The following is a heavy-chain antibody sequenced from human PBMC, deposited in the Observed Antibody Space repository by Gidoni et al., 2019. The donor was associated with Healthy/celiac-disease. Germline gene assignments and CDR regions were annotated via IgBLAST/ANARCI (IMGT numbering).Heavy chain of an antibody. Sequence: QVQLQQWGAGLLKPSETLSLTCAVYGGSFSGYYWSWLRQPPGKGLEWIGEINHSGNTNYNPSLKSRVTISVDTSKNQFSLKLSSVTAADTAVYYCARGRGFVGGITTKYYYYYYGMDVWGQGTTVTVSX. CDR1: GGSFSGYY. D-gene: IGHD3-16*01. V-gene: IGHV4-34*01. CDR2: INHSGNT. CDR3: ARGRGFVGGITTKYYYYYYGMDV. J-gene: IGHJ6*02.